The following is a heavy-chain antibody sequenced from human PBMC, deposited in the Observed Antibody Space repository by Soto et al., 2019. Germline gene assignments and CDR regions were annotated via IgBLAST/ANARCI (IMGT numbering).Heavy chain of an antibody. Sequence: ASVKVSCKASGYTFTSYDINWVRQATGQGLEWMGWMNPNSGNTGYAQKFQGRVTMTRNTSISTAYMELSSLRSEDTAVYYCARVGAVTNYYYYYMDVSCKGTPVTVSS. V-gene: IGHV1-8*01. D-gene: IGHD4-17*01. CDR3: ARVGAVTNYYYYYMDV. CDR2: MNPNSGNT. J-gene: IGHJ6*03. CDR1: GYTFTSYD.